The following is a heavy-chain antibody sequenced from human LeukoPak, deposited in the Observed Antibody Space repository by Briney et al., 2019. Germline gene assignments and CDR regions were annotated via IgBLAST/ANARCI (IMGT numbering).Heavy chain of an antibody. D-gene: IGHD6-13*01. CDR3: AREKGAAPGAFDI. Sequence: SETLSLTCTVSGGSISSSSWSWIRQPPGKGLEWIGCIYYSGNTNYNPSLKSRVTISVDTSKKQFCLKLSSVTAADTAVYYCAREKGAAPGAFDIWGQGTMVTVSS. CDR2: IYYSGNT. J-gene: IGHJ3*02. CDR1: GGSISSSS. V-gene: IGHV4-59*01.